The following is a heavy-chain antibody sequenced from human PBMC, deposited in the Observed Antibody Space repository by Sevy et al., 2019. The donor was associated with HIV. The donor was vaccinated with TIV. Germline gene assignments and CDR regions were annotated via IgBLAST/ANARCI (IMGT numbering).Heavy chain of an antibody. J-gene: IGHJ6*02. D-gene: IGHD2-15*01. CDR3: AKDGIYCSGGSCRRGHYYYGMDV. CDR2: ISGSGGST. CDR1: GFTFSSYA. V-gene: IGHV3-23*01. Sequence: GGSLRLSCAASGFTFSSYAMSWVRQAPGKGLEWVSAISGSGGSTYYADSVKGRFTISRDNSKNTLYLQMNILRAEDTDVYYCAKDGIYCSGGSCRRGHYYYGMDVWGQGTTVTVSS.